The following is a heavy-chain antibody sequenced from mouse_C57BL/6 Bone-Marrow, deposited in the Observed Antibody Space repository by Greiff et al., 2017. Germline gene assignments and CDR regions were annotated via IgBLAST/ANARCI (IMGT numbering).Heavy chain of an antibody. D-gene: IGHD2-5*01. CDR3: ARSGYYSKKNYFDS. CDR2: IYPRSGNT. CDR1: GYTFTSYG. J-gene: IGHJ2*01. Sequence: QVQLKESGAELARPGASVKLSCKASGYTFTSYGISWVKQRTGQGLEWIGEIYPRSGNTYYNETFKGKATLTADKSSSTAYMELRSLTSEDSAVYFCARSGYYSKKNYFDSWGQGTTLTVSS. V-gene: IGHV1-81*01.